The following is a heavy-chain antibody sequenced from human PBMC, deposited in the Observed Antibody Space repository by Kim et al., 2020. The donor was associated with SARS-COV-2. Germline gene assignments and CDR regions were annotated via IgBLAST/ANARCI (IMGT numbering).Heavy chain of an antibody. D-gene: IGHD6-13*01. CDR2: IDPRNSWT. V-gene: IGHV1-46*01. Sequence: ASVKVSCKASGYTFTDFYIHWVRQAPGQGLEWMGIIDPRNSWTQYAQRLQCRLTVTRDTSTSTVYMELSSLRSDDTAVYYCARDYITAAGTEDFDYLGQG. CDR1: GYTFTDFY. J-gene: IGHJ4*02. CDR3: ARDYITAAGTEDFDY.